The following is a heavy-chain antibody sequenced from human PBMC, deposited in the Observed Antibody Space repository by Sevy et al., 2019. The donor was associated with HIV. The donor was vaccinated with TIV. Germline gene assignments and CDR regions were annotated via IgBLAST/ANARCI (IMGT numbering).Heavy chain of an antibody. CDR1: GYTFTSYG. J-gene: IGHJ4*02. CDR2: ISAYNGNT. V-gene: IGHV1-18*01. D-gene: IGHD2-8*01. Sequence: ASVKVSCKASGYTFTSYGISWVRQVPGQGLEWMGWISAYNGNTNYAQKLQGRVTMTTDTSTSTAYMELRSLRSDDTAVYYCARVRGYCTNGVCLDYWGQGTLVTVSS. CDR3: ARVRGYCTNGVCLDY.